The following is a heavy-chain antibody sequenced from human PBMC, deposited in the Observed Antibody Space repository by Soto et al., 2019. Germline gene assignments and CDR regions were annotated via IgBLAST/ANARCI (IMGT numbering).Heavy chain of an antibody. Sequence: SGGSLRLSCAASGFTFSTYWMTWVRQPPGKGLEWVANMDQDGSERYYVDSVRGRFTVSRDNAKNSLYLQMNSLRAEDTAVYYCVRGGNFFIYWGQGTLVTVSS. D-gene: IGHD3-16*01. CDR2: MDQDGSER. V-gene: IGHV3-7*01. CDR3: VRGGNFFIY. J-gene: IGHJ4*02. CDR1: GFTFSTYW.